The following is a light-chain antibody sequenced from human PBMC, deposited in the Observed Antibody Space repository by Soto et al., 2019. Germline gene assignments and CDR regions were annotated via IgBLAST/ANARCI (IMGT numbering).Light chain of an antibody. CDR2: AAS. J-gene: IGKJ1*01. V-gene: IGKV3-20*01. CDR3: QQYHYSPRT. Sequence: ETVLTQSPGTLSLSPGERATLSCRASQSVASSYLAWYQRKPGQAPRLLIYAASSRATGIPDRFSGSGSGTDFTLTISRLEPEDFAVYYCQQYHYSPRTFDQGTKVEIK. CDR1: QSVASSY.